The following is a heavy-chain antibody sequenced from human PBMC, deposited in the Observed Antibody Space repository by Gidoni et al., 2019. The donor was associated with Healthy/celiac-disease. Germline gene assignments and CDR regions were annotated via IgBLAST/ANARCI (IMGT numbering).Heavy chain of an antibody. CDR3: AKDPAAAADSDY. D-gene: IGHD6-13*01. V-gene: IGHV3-30*18. CDR2: ISYDGSNK. Sequence: QVQLVESGGGVVQPGRSLRLSCPASGFTFSSYGMHWVRQAPGKGLEWVAVISYDGSNKYYADSVKGRFTISRDNSKNTLYLQMNSLRAEDTAVYYCAKDPAAAADSDYWGQGTLVTVSS. J-gene: IGHJ4*02. CDR1: GFTFSSYG.